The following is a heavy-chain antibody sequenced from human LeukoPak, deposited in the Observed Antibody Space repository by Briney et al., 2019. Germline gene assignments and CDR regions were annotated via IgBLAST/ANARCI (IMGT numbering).Heavy chain of an antibody. Sequence: SETLSLTCTVSGGSISSYYWSWIRQPAGKGLEWIGRIYTSGSTNYNASLKSRVSMSVDTSKNQFSLKLSSVTAADTAVYYCARVGPPQFYFDYWGQGTLVTVSS. V-gene: IGHV4-4*07. CDR3: ARVGPPQFYFDY. CDR1: GGSISSYY. J-gene: IGHJ4*02. CDR2: IYTSGST.